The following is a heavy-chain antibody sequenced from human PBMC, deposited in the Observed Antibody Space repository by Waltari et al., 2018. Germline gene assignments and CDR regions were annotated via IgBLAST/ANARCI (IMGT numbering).Heavy chain of an antibody. J-gene: IGHJ3*02. Sequence: QVQLQESGPGLVKPSEPLSLTCTVSGGSISSYYWSWIRQPPGKGLEWIGYIYYSGSTNYNPSLKSRVTISVDTSKNQFSLKLSSVTAADTAVYYCARGGIAVAGDAFDIWGQGTMVTVSS. CDR2: IYYSGST. D-gene: IGHD6-19*01. V-gene: IGHV4-59*01. CDR1: GGSISSYY. CDR3: ARGGIAVAGDAFDI.